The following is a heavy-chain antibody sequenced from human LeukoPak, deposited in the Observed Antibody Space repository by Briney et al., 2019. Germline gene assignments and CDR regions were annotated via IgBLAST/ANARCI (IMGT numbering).Heavy chain of an antibody. CDR3: ARGGDCTTATCGFDY. J-gene: IGHJ4*02. CDR1: GYTFSGNY. V-gene: IGHV1-2*06. CDR2: INPNSGGA. D-gene: IGHD2-8*01. Sequence: ASVKVSCKASGYTFSGNYIHWVRQAPGQGLEWMGRINPNSGGANSAQKFQGRVTMTRDTSISTAYMELNRLKPDDSAIYYCARGGDCTTATCGFDYWGQGTLVTVSS.